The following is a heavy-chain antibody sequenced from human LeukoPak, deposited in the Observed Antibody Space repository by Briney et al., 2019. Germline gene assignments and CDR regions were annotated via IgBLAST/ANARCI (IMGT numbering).Heavy chain of an antibody. Sequence: SETLSLTCTISGGSISSSIYYWGWIRQPPGKGLEWIGSIYYSGSTNYNPSLKSRVTISVDTSKNQFSLKLSSVTAADTAVYYCARHVRQWPPDRNQYFQHWGQGTLVTVSS. J-gene: IGHJ1*01. CDR3: ARHVRQWPPDRNQYFQH. CDR2: IYYSGST. V-gene: IGHV4-39*01. D-gene: IGHD6-19*01. CDR1: GGSISSSIYY.